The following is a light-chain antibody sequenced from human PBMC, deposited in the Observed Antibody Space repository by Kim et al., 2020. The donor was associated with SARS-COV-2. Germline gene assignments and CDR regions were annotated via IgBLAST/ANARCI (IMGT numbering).Light chain of an antibody. J-gene: IGKJ4*01. CDR3: QQRDAWPLT. Sequence: TLSCRARPRLTTSLLWSHQTPCPPPRLLIYAASKRATGIPSSFSGSGSGTAFPLTITRLEPEDSAVYYCQQRDAWPLTFGRGTKVDIK. CDR1: PRLTTS. CDR2: AAS. V-gene: IGKV3-11*01.